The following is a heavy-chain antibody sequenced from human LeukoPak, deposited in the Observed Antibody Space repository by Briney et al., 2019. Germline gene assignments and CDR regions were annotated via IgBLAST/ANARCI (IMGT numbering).Heavy chain of an antibody. CDR3: ARGPSGSYSHFDY. Sequence: PGGSLRLSCAASGFIFSDYYMSWIRQAPGKGLEWVSYITSGRTTYYADSVKSRFTISRDNAKNSLYLQMNSLRAEDTAVYYCARGPSGSYSHFDYWGQGTLVTVSS. CDR1: GFIFSDYY. V-gene: IGHV3-11*01. D-gene: IGHD1-26*01. CDR2: ITSGRTT. J-gene: IGHJ4*02.